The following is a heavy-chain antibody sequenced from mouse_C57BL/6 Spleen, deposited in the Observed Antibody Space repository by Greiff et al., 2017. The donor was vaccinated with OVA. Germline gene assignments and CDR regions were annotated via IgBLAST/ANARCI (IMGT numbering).Heavy chain of an antibody. J-gene: IGHJ1*03. CDR2: ISAGGSYT. Sequence: EVKLMESGGGLVKPGGSLKLSCAASGFTFSSYAMSWVRQPPEKRLEWVATISAGGSYTYYPDNVKGRFTISRDNAKNNLYLQMSHLKSEDTAMYYCARGEIYYDYDGLEYFDVWGTGTTVTVSS. CDR3: ARGEIYYDYDGLEYFDV. D-gene: IGHD2-4*01. CDR1: GFTFSSYA. V-gene: IGHV5-4*03.